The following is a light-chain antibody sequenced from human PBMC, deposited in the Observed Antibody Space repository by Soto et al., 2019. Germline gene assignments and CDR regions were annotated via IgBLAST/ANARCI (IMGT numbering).Light chain of an antibody. Sequence: QSALTQPPSVSGSAGQSVTISCTGTSSDVGSYNRVSWFQQPPGTAPKLMIYEVSDRPSGVPDRFSGSKSGNTASLTISGLQAEDEADYYCSSFTNSRIVVFGVGTRLTVL. CDR1: SSDVGSYNR. CDR2: EVS. CDR3: SSFTNSRIVV. J-gene: IGLJ2*01. V-gene: IGLV2-18*02.